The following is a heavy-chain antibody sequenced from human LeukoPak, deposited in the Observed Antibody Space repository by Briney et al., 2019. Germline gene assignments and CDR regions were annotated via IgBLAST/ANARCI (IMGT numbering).Heavy chain of an antibody. V-gene: IGHV5-51*01. D-gene: IGHD4-17*01. Sequence: GESLKISCRGSGYSFTSHRIGWVRQMPGKGLEWMGIIYPGDSNTRYSPSFQGQVTISADKSISTAYLQWSSLKASDTAMYYCVRRVDYGTLDYWGQGTLVTVSS. CDR3: VRRVDYGTLDY. CDR2: IYPGDSNT. J-gene: IGHJ4*02. CDR1: GYSFTSHR.